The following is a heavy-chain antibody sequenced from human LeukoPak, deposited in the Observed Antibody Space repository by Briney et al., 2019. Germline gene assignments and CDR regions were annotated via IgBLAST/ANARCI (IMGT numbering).Heavy chain of an antibody. CDR1: GGSISSYY. J-gene: IGHJ5*02. V-gene: IGHV4-59*01. CDR2: IYYSGST. D-gene: IGHD6-13*01. Sequence: PSETLSLTCTVSGGSISSYYWSWIRQPPGKGLEWIGYIYYSGSTNYNPSLKSRVTISVDTSKNQFSLKLSSVTAADTAVYYCARVVIAAVFDPWGQGTLVTVSS. CDR3: ARVVIAAVFDP.